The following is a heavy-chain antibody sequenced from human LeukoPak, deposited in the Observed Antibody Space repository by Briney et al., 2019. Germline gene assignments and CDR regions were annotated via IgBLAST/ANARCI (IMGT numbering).Heavy chain of an antibody. V-gene: IGHV3-23*01. CDR1: GFTFSSYA. CDR2: ISGSGGST. J-gene: IGHJ4*02. D-gene: IGHD5-18*01. CDR3: VAMGDFDY. Sequence: PGGSLRLSCAASGFTFSSYAMSWVRQDPGKGLEGVSAISGSGGSTYYADSVKGRFTISRDNSKNTLYLQMNSLRAEDTAVYYCVAMGDFDYWGQGTLVTVSS.